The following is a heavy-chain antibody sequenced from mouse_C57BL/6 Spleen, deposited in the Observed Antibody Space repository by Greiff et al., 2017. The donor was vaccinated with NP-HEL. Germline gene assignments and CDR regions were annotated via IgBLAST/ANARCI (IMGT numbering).Heavy chain of an antibody. CDR1: GYAFSSSW. V-gene: IGHV1-82*01. CDR2: IYPGDGDT. J-gene: IGHJ4*01. CDR3: ARCLSFYAMDY. Sequence: VQLQQSGPELVKPGASVKISCKASGYAFSSSWMNWVKQRPGKGLEWIGRIYPGDGDTNYNGKFKGKATLTADKSSSTAYMQLSSLTSEDSAVYCCARCLSFYAMDYWGQGTSVTVSS.